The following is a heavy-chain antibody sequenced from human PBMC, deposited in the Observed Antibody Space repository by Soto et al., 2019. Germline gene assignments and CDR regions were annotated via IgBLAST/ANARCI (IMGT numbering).Heavy chain of an antibody. V-gene: IGHV3-30*18. CDR2: ISYDGRKK. CDR3: GKDRKEDAFWSGYYTYNGMDV. D-gene: IGHD3-3*01. CDR1: GFTSSSHS. Sequence: EQLVESGGGVVQPGRSLRLSCEASGFTSSSHSLHWVRQAPGKGLEWVALISYDGRKKYYADSVKGRFTISRDYSRNTLYLEMNSPRTEDTAIYYCGKDRKEDAFWSGYYTYNGMDVWGQGTTVTVSS. J-gene: IGHJ6*02.